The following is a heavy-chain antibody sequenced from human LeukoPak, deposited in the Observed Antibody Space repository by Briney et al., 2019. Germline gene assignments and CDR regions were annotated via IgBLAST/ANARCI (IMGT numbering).Heavy chain of an antibody. CDR2: ISAYNGNT. Sequence: GASVKVSCKASGYTFTSYGISWVRQAHGQGLEWMGRISAYNGNTNYAQKLQGRVTMTTDTSTSTAYMELRSLRSDDTAVYYCARDRLPGYYYYYMDVWGKGTRVTVSS. V-gene: IGHV1-18*01. J-gene: IGHJ6*03. CDR3: ARDRLPGYYYYYMDV. CDR1: GYTFTSYG.